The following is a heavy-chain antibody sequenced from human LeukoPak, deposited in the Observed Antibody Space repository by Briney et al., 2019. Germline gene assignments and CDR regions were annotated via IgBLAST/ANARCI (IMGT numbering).Heavy chain of an antibody. CDR2: ISSSSSTI. J-gene: IGHJ4*02. CDR3: AREYYYDSSGSLVFDY. CDR1: GFTFSSYS. D-gene: IGHD3-22*01. V-gene: IGHV3-48*01. Sequence: GGSLRLSCAASGFTFSSYSMNWVRQAPGKGLEWVSYISSSSSTIYYADSVKGRFTISRDNAKNSLYLQMNSLRAEDTAVYYCAREYYYDSSGSLVFDYWGQGTLVTVSS.